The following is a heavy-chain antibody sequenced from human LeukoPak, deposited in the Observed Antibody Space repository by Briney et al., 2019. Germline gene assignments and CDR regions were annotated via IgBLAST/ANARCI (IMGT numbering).Heavy chain of an antibody. Sequence: GGSLRLSCAASGFTFSRYWMSWVRQTPRKGLEWVANIKQDGSETYYVDSMKGRFTISRDNAKNSLYLQTNSLRVEDTAVYYCARDKGDYDTSGSLFMFGGLGTLVTVSS. CDR2: IKQDGSET. CDR1: GFTFSRYW. V-gene: IGHV3-7*03. D-gene: IGHD3-22*01. J-gene: IGHJ4*02. CDR3: ARDKGDYDTSGSLFMF.